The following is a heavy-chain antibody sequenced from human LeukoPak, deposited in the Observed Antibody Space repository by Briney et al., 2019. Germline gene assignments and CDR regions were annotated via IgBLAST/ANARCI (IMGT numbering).Heavy chain of an antibody. CDR1: GFTFSAYA. CDR3: AKDIGDFWSGYYGG. J-gene: IGHJ4*02. V-gene: IGHV3-23*01. Sequence: GGSLRLSCAVSGFTFSAYAMSWVRQAPGKGLEWVSAMSGSGGMTYYADSVKGRFSISRDNSKNTLHLQMNSLRTEDTALYYCAKDIGDFWSGYYGGWGQGTLVTVSS. D-gene: IGHD3-3*01. CDR2: MSGSGGMT.